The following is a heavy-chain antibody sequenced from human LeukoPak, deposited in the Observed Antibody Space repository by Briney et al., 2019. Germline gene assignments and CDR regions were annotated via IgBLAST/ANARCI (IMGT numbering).Heavy chain of an antibody. J-gene: IGHJ6*03. CDR1: GFTFDDYG. CDR2: INWNGGST. V-gene: IGHV3-20*04. D-gene: IGHD2-2*02. CDR3: ARAKLHPYNYYYYMDV. Sequence: GGSLRLSCAASGFTFDDYGMSWVRQAPGKGLEWVSGINWNGGSTGYADSVKGRFTISRDNAKNSLYLQMNSLRAEDTALYYCARAKLHPYNYYYYMDVWGKGTTVTVSS.